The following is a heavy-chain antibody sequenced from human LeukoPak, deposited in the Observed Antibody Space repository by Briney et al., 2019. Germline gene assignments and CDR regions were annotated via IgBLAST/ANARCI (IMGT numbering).Heavy chain of an antibody. J-gene: IGHJ4*02. Sequence: GGSLRLSCAASGFTFSSYWRSWVRRAPGKGLEWLANIKQDGSEKYYVGSVKGRFTISRDNAKNSLYLQMNSLRAEDTAVYYCARDYCSGGTCYKGYWGQGTLVTVSS. CDR1: GFTFSSYW. V-gene: IGHV3-7*05. D-gene: IGHD2-15*01. CDR3: ARDYCSGGTCYKGY. CDR2: IKQDGSEK.